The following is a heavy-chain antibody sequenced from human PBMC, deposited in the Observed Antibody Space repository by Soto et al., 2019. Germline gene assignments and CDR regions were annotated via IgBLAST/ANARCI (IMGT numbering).Heavy chain of an antibody. J-gene: IGHJ4*02. D-gene: IGHD6-19*01. CDR3: ARDSGWYSNYFDY. CDR2: ISAYNGNT. V-gene: IGHV1-18*01. Sequence: SCTASXYTFTSSGISWVRQAPGQGLEWMGWISAYNGNTNYAQKLQGRVTMTSDTSTSTAYMELRSLRSDDTAVYYCARDSGWYSNYFDYWGQGTLVTVSS. CDR1: XYTFTSSG.